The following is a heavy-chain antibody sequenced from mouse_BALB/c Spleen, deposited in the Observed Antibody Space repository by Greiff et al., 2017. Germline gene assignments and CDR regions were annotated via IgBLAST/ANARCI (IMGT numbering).Heavy chain of an antibody. J-gene: IGHJ4*01. CDR3: ARLKYGHYAMDY. CDR1: GYTFSSYW. V-gene: IGHV1-9*01. D-gene: IGHD2-10*02. CDR2: ILPGSGST. Sequence: QVQLQQSGAELMKPGASVKISCKATGYTFSSYWIEWVKQRPGHGLEWIGEILPGSGSTNYNEKFKGKATFTADTSSNTAYMQLSSLTSEDSAVYYCARLKYGHYAMDYWGQGTSVTVSS.